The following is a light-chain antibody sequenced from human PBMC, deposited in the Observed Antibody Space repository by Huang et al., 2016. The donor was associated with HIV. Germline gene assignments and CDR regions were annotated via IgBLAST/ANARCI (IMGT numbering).Light chain of an antibody. V-gene: IGKV3-20*01. CDR2: RAS. CDR1: QSVNNHY. CDR3: QQFGSSPPYS. Sequence: EILLTQSPDTLSLSPGERATLSCRASQSVNNHYLAWYQQKPGQAPRLLIYRASTRPTGIPDRFSGSGSGTDFTLTISRLEPDDFAVYYCQQFGSSPPYSFGQGTKLEIK. J-gene: IGKJ2*03.